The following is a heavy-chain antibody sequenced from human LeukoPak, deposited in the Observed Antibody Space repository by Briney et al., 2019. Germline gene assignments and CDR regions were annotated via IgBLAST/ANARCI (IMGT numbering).Heavy chain of an antibody. V-gene: IGHV1-3*01. CDR2: INAGNGNT. J-gene: IGHJ5*02. CDR3: ARDEYSSGWYVGWFDP. D-gene: IGHD6-19*01. CDR1: GYTFTSYA. Sequence: ASVKVSCKASGYTFTSYAMHWVRQAPGQRLEWMGWINAGNGNTKYSQKFQGRVTITRDTSASTAYMELSSLRSEDTAVYYCARDEYSSGWYVGWFDPWGQGTLVTVSS.